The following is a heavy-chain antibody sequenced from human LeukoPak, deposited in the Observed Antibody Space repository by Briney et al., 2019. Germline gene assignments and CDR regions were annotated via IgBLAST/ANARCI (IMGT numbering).Heavy chain of an antibody. D-gene: IGHD4-23*01. V-gene: IGHV1-2*02. CDR2: INPNSGGT. J-gene: IGHJ4*02. CDR1: GYTFTGYY. Sequence: ASVNVSCKASGYTFTGYYMHWVRQAPGQGLELMGWINPNSGGTNYAQKLQGRVTMTTDTSTSTAYMELRSLRSDDTAVYYCARDLRTTVDPYYFDYWGQGTLVTVSS. CDR3: ARDLRTTVDPYYFDY.